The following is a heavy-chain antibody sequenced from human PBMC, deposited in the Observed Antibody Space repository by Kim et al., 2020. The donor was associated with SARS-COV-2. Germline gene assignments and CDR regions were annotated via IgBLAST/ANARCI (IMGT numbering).Heavy chain of an antibody. CDR2: IYYSGST. Sequence: SETLSLTCTVSGGSVSSGSYYWSRIRQPPGKGLEWIAYIYYSGSTSYNPSLKSRLTISVATSKNQFSLKLSSVTAADTAVYYCARALRPHLTVAHFDYWGQGTLVTVSS. CDR1: GGSVSSGSYY. D-gene: IGHD3-9*01. CDR3: ARALRPHLTVAHFDY. V-gene: IGHV4-61*01. J-gene: IGHJ4*02.